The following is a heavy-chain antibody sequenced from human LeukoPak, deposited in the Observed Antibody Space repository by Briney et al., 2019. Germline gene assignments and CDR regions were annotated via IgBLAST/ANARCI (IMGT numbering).Heavy chain of an antibody. Sequence: GESLRLSCAASGFTFSGSGMHWVRQAPGKGLEWVAFIRYHGSDKFYADSVKGRFTISRDNSKNTLYLQMNSLRAEDTAVYYCARDGVSPLLWFGELLPDAFDIWGQGTMVTVSS. J-gene: IGHJ3*02. CDR3: ARDGVSPLLWFGELLPDAFDI. CDR2: IRYHGSDK. D-gene: IGHD3-10*01. CDR1: GFTFSGSG. V-gene: IGHV3-30*02.